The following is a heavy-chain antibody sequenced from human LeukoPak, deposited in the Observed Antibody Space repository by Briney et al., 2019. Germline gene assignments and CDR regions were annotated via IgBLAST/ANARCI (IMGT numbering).Heavy chain of an antibody. J-gene: IGHJ4*02. Sequence: GGSLRLSCAASGFTFSSYGMSWVRQTPGKGLEWVGRIESKTDGGTTDYAALVKGRFTISRDDSTNTLYLQMNSLKSEDTAVYYCTTYGSGRKFDYWGQGILVTVSS. CDR2: IESKTDGGTT. D-gene: IGHD3-10*01. CDR1: GFTFSSYG. V-gene: IGHV3-15*04. CDR3: TTYGSGRKFDY.